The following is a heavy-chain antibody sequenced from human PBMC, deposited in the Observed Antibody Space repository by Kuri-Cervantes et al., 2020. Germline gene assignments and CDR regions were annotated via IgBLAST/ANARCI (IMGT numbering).Heavy chain of an antibody. CDR2: IKDSGRT. CDR1: GGPFNYYQ. Sequence: SQTLSLTCAVYGGPFNYYQWTWIRQSPGKGLEWIGEIKDSGRTNYNPSLESRVTISVDTSRNQFSLQLNSVTAADTAVYYCARDPLYRSNWEQTPGWGQGTLVTVSS. V-gene: IGHV4-34*01. CDR3: ARDPLYRSNWEQTPG. D-gene: IGHD6-13*01. J-gene: IGHJ4*02.